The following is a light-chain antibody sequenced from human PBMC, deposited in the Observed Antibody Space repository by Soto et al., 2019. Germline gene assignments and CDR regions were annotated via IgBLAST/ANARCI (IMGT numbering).Light chain of an antibody. CDR1: QVISSW. V-gene: IGKV1-12*01. J-gene: IGKJ4*01. CDR2: AAS. CDR3: QQASSFPLT. Sequence: DIQMTQAPSFVSAFVGDRVTITCRASQVISSWLAGYQQKPGKAPKLLIYAASSLQSGVPSRFSGSESGTDFTLTISSLQPEDSATYYCQQASSFPLTFGGGSKVEIK.